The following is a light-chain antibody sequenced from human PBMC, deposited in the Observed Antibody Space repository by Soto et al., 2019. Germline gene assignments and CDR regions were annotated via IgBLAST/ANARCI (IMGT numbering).Light chain of an antibody. J-gene: IGKJ4*01. Sequence: DIVMTQSPDSLAVSLGERATINCKSSQSILYSPNNKNYLAWYQQKPGQPPKLLIYWASTRESGVPDRFSGSGSGTDFTLKISRVEAEDVGVYYCMQSLQLPRLFGGGTKVEIQ. CDR2: WAS. CDR1: QSILYSPNNKNY. V-gene: IGKV4-1*01. CDR3: MQSLQLPRL.